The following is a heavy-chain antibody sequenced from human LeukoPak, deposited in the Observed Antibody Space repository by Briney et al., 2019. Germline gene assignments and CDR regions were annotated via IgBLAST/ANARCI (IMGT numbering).Heavy chain of an antibody. V-gene: IGHV3-74*03. D-gene: IGHD3-10*01. CDR1: GFTFSGYW. Sequence: PGGSLRLSCTASGFTFSGYWMCWVRQAPGKGLVWVSRIKSDGAGTLYADFAKGRFTISRDNAKNAVYLQMTSLREEDTAVYYGVRGQKIDYWGQGILVTVSS. J-gene: IGHJ4*02. CDR2: IKSDGAGT. CDR3: VRGQKIDY.